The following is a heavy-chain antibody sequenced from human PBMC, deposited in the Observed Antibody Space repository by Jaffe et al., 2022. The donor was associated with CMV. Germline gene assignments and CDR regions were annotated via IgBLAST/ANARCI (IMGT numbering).Heavy chain of an antibody. V-gene: IGHV1-46*01. CDR3: ARDIMVVVAATPGVVSWFDP. D-gene: IGHD2-15*01. CDR2: INPSGGST. J-gene: IGHJ5*02. Sequence: QVQLVQSGAEVKKPGASVKVSCKASGYTFTSYYMHWVRQAPGQGLEWMGIINPSGGSTSYAQKFQGRVTMTRDTSTSTVYMELSSLRSEDTAVYYCARDIMVVVAATPGVVSWFDPWGQGTLVTVSS. CDR1: GYTFTSYY.